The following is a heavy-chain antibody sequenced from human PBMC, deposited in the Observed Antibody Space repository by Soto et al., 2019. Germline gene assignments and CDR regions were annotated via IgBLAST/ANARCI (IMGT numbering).Heavy chain of an antibody. J-gene: IGHJ6*02. CDR3: ARDALGGVITFGGVIAKSGYYGMDV. CDR1: GFTFSSYS. Sequence: EVQLVESGGGLVQPGGSLRLSCAASGFTFSSYSMNWVRQAPGKGLEWVSYISSSSSTIYYADSVKGRFTISRDNAKNSLYLQMNSLRDEDTAVYYCARDALGGVITFGGVIAKSGYYGMDVWGQGTTVTVSS. V-gene: IGHV3-48*02. D-gene: IGHD3-16*02. CDR2: ISSSSSTI.